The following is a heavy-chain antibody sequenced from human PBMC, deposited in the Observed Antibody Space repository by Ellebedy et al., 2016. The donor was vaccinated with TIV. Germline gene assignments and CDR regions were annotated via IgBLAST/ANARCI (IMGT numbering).Heavy chain of an antibody. D-gene: IGHD4-17*01. J-gene: IGHJ2*01. Sequence: MPSETLSLTCTVSGGSISPYYWGWIRQPPGKGLEWIGTIYYSGNTYYNPSLKSRVTIPVDTSKNQFSLKLSSVTAADTAVYYCARRVVGYGDYPTGYFDLWGRGTLVTVSS. CDR1: GGSISPYY. V-gene: IGHV4-39*01. CDR3: ARRVVGYGDYPTGYFDL. CDR2: IYYSGNT.